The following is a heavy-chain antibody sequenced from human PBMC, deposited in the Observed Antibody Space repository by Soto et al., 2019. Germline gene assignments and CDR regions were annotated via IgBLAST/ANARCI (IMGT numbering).Heavy chain of an antibody. J-gene: IGHJ4*02. CDR1: GGSISSYY. Sequence: SETLSLTCTVSGGSISSYYWSWIRQPPGKGLEWIGYIYYSGSTNYNPSLKSRVTISVDKSKNQFSLKLSSVTAADTAVYYCARGRVVNLFDYWGQGTLVTVSS. CDR2: IYYSGST. D-gene: IGHD3-22*01. V-gene: IGHV4-59*01. CDR3: ARGRVVNLFDY.